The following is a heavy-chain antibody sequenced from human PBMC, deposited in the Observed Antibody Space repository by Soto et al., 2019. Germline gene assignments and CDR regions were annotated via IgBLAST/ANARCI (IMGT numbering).Heavy chain of an antibody. J-gene: IGHJ4*02. V-gene: IGHV1-46*01. D-gene: IGHD3-9*01. CDR3: ARDIAGTYDSLSGYPPPVCYFDY. CDR2: INPSGGST. Sequence: ASVKVSCKASGYTFTSYYMHWVRQAPGQGLEWMGIINPSGGSTSYAQKFQGRVTMTRDTSTSTVYMELSSLRSEDTAVYYCARDIAGTYDSLSGYPPPVCYFDYWGQGTLVTVSS. CDR1: GYTFTSYY.